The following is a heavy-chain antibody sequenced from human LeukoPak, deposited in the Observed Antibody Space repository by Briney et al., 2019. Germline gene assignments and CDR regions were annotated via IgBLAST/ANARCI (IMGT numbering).Heavy chain of an antibody. CDR1: GFIFSDYY. J-gene: IGHJ4*02. V-gene: IGHV3-11*01. CDR2: ISSSGSTT. D-gene: IGHD3-10*01. CDR3: AKVWRYDSGSSGDY. Sequence: GGSLRLSCAASGFIFSDYYMSWIRQAPGKGLEWVSYISSSGSTTYYADSVKGRFTISRDNSKNTLYLQMNSLRAEDTAVYYCAKVWRYDSGSSGDYWGQGTLVTVSS.